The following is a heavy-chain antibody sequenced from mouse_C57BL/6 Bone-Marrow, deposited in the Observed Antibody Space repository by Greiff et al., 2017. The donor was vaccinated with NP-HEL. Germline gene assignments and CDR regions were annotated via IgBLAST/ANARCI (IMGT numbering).Heavy chain of an antibody. D-gene: IGHD2-4*01. J-gene: IGHJ4*01. CDR3: ARRRLRRDYYAMDY. Sequence: VQLQQSGAELVRPGTSVKVSCKASGYAFTNYLIEWVKQRPGQGLEWIGVINPGSGGTKYNEKFKGKATLTADKSSSTAYMQLSSLTSEDSSVYFCARRRLRRDYYAMDYWGQGTSVTVSS. CDR2: INPGSGGT. V-gene: IGHV1-54*01. CDR1: GYAFTNYL.